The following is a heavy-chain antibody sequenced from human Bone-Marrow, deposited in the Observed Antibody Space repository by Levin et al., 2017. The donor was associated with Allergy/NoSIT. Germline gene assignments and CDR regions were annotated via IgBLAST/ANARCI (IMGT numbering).Heavy chain of an antibody. D-gene: IGHD2-21*02. CDR3: ARDMSGCCGGDCYDLFDY. J-gene: IGHJ4*02. CDR2: ISSDGRNK. Sequence: PGGSLRLSCATSGFTFSSYAMYWVRQAPGKGLEWVSVISSDGRNKYYADSVKGRFTISRDNSKNTLYLQMNSLRAEDTAVYYCARDMSGCCGGDCYDLFDYWGQGTLVTVSS. V-gene: IGHV3-30*04. CDR1: GFTFSSYA.